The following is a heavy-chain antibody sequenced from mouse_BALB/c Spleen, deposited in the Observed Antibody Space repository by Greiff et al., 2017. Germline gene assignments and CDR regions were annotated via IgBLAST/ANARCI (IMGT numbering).Heavy chain of an antibody. V-gene: IGHV7-3*02. CDR2: IRNKANGYTT. CDR1: GFTFTDYY. J-gene: IGHJ1*01. CDR3: ARDSGSWYFDV. Sequence: EVQRVESGGGLVQPGGSLRLSCATSGFTFTDYYMSWVRQPPGKALEWLGFIRNKANGYTTEYSASVKGRFTISRDNSQSILYLQMNTLRAEDSATYYCARDSGSWYFDVWGAGTTVTVSS.